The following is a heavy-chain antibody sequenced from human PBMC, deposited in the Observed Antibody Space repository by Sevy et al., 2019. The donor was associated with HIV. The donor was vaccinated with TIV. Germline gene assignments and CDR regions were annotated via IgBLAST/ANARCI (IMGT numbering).Heavy chain of an antibody. CDR3: ARALVVVPAATLGY. V-gene: IGHV3-7*01. D-gene: IGHD2-2*01. CDR1: GFTFSSSW. Sequence: GGSLRLSCAASGFTFSSSWMSWVRQAPGKGLEWVAKIKKDGSEKYYVDSVKGRFTITRDNAKNSLYLQMNSLRAEDTAVYYCARALVVVPAATLGYWGQGTLVTVSS. J-gene: IGHJ4*02. CDR2: IKKDGSEK.